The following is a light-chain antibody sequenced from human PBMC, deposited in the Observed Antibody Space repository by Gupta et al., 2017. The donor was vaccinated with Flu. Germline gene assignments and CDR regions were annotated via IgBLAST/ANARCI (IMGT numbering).Light chain of an antibody. Sequence: SPLKTASLACSGDELGDKVASWYQQGSGQPPDLVIHEDRKRPAGIPGRFSGSNSGNTATLTVSGVQAIDEGDYYCQALDSNNGVFGGGTKLTVL. J-gene: IGLJ2*01. CDR1: ELGDKV. V-gene: IGLV3-1*01. CDR3: QALDSNNGV. CDR2: EDR.